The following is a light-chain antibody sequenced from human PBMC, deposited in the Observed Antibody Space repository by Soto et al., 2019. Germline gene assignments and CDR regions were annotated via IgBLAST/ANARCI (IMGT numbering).Light chain of an antibody. J-gene: IGKJ3*01. CDR3: QQYQSLPFT. CDR1: QDISDY. Sequence: DIQMTQSPSSLSASVGDRVTITCQASQDISDYLNWYHQKPGKAPKFLIYDASYLETGVPSRFSGSGSGTDFTFTISSLQPEDIGTYYCQQYQSLPFTFGPGTKWIS. V-gene: IGKV1-33*01. CDR2: DAS.